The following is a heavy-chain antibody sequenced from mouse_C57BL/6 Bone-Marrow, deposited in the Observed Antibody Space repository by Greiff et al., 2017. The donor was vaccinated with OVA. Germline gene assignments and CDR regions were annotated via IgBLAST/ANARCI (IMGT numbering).Heavy chain of an antibody. V-gene: IGHV1-50*01. Sequence: QVQLQQPGAELVKPGASVKLSCKASGYTFTSYWMQWVKQRPGQGLEWIGEIDPSDSSTNYNQKFKGKATLTVDTSSSTAYMQLSSLTSEDSAVYYWAREGLRETSCYAMDYWGQGTSVTVSS. CDR3: AREGLRETSCYAMDY. CDR1: GYTFTSYW. CDR2: IDPSDSST. J-gene: IGHJ4*01. D-gene: IGHD2-4*01.